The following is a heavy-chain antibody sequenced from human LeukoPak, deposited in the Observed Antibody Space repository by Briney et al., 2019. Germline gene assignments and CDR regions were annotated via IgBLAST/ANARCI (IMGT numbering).Heavy chain of an antibody. J-gene: IGHJ4*02. CDR3: ARGHTAVTRHFDF. V-gene: IGHV3-21*01. CDR1: GFTFSSYS. CDR2: ISGSSSYI. D-gene: IGHD4-17*01. Sequence: PGGSLRLSCAASGFTFSSYSMNWVRQAPGKGLEWVSSISGSSSYIYYADSVKGRFTISRDNAKNSLYLQMNSLRAEDTAVYYCARGHTAVTRHFDFWGQGTLVTVSS.